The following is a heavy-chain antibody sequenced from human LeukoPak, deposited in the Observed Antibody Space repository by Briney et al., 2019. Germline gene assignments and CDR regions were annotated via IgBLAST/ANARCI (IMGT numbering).Heavy chain of an antibody. CDR3: ARDQRYFDWLPGGAFDI. Sequence: GGSPRLSCAASGFTFSSYEMNWVRQAPGKGLEWVSYISSSGSTIYNADSVKGRITISRDNAKNSLYLQMNNLGAEDTAVYYCARDQRYFDWLPGGAFDIWGQGTMVTVSS. D-gene: IGHD3-9*01. CDR2: ISSSGSTI. J-gene: IGHJ3*02. CDR1: GFTFSSYE. V-gene: IGHV3-48*03.